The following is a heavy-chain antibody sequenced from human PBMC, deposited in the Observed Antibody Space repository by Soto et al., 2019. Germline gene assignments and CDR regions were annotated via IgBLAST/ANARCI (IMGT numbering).Heavy chain of an antibody. Sequence: LRLSCAASGFTFSSYAMHWVRQAPGKGLEWVAVISYDGSNKYYADSVKGRFTISRDNSKNTLYLQMNSLRAEDTAVYYCAREGLENYDFWSGYYTHYYYYYGMDVWGQGTTVTVSS. D-gene: IGHD3-3*01. CDR1: GFTFSSYA. V-gene: IGHV3-30-3*01. J-gene: IGHJ6*02. CDR2: ISYDGSNK. CDR3: AREGLENYDFWSGYYTHYYYYYGMDV.